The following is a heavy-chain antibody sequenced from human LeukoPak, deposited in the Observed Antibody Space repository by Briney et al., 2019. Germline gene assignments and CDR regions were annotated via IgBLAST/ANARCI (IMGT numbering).Heavy chain of an antibody. V-gene: IGHV3-30-3*01. Sequence: GGSLRLSCAASGFTFSSYAMHWVRQAPGKGLEWVAVISYDGSNKYYADSVKGRFTISRDNSKNTLYLQMNSLRAEDTAVYYCARDRAVATSHYFAYWGQGTLVTVSS. J-gene: IGHJ4*02. CDR1: GFTFSSYA. CDR3: ARDRAVATSHYFAY. D-gene: IGHD5-12*01. CDR2: ISYDGSNK.